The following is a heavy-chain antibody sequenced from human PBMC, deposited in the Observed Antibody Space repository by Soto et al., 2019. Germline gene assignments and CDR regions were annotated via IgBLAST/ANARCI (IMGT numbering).Heavy chain of an antibody. CDR3: AKGSAAARPYFFDY. Sequence: PGGSLRLSCAASGFTFNTYAVTWVRQAPGKGLEWVSITSGSGGGTYHADSVKGRLTISRDNSKNTLTLQMSSLRAEDTAMYYCAKGSAAARPYFFDYWGQGTPVTVSS. CDR2: TSGSGGGT. CDR1: GFTFNTYA. D-gene: IGHD6-13*01. J-gene: IGHJ4*02. V-gene: IGHV3-23*01.